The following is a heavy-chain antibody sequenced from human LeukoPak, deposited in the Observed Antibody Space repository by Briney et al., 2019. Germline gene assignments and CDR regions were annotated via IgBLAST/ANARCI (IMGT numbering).Heavy chain of an antibody. CDR1: GGTFSSYA. J-gene: IGHJ5*02. CDR2: IIPIFGTA. Sequence: ASVKVSCKASGGTFSSYAISWVRQAPGQGLEWMGGIIPIFGTANYAQKFQGRVTIIADESTSTAYMELSSLRSEDTAVYYCARKGFGEYWFDPWGQGTLVTVSS. D-gene: IGHD3-10*01. CDR3: ARKGFGEYWFDP. V-gene: IGHV1-69*01.